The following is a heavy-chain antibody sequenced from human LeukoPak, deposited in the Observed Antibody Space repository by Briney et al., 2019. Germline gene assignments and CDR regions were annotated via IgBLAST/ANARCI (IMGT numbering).Heavy chain of an antibody. D-gene: IGHD4-23*01. CDR3: ARDNSMHERGWWFDP. J-gene: IGHJ5*02. CDR1: GYTLTELS. CDR2: FDPEDGET. Sequence: ASVKVSCKVSGYTLTELSMHWVRQAPGKGLEWMGGFDPEDGETIYAQKFQGRVTMTEDTSTDTDYMELSSLRSEDTAFYYCARDNSMHERGWWFDPWGQGTLVTVSS. V-gene: IGHV1-24*01.